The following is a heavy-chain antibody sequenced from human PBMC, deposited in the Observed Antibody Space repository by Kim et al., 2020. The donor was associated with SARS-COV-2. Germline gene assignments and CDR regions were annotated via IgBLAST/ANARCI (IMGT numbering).Heavy chain of an antibody. Sequence: SETLSLTCAVYGGSFSGYYWSWIRQPPWKGLEWIGEINHSGSTNYNPSLKSRVTISVDTSKNQFSLKLSSVTAADTAVYYCARAITYCSSTSCYGVPWGQGTLVTVSS. CDR1: GGSFSGYY. J-gene: IGHJ5*02. V-gene: IGHV4-34*01. CDR2: INHSGST. CDR3: ARAITYCSSTSCYGVP. D-gene: IGHD2-2*01.